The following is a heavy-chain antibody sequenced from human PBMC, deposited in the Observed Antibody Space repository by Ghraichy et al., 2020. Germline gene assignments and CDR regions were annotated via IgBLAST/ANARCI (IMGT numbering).Heavy chain of an antibody. D-gene: IGHD6-6*01. Sequence: SETLSLTCTVSGGSISSYYWSWIRQPAGKGLEWIGRIYTSGSTNYNPSLKSRVTMSVDTSKNQFSLKLSSVTAADTAVYYCARAPEFGSSWNSYYYYGMDVWGQGTTVTVSS. CDR1: GGSISSYY. CDR3: ARAPEFGSSWNSYYYYGMDV. V-gene: IGHV4-4*07. J-gene: IGHJ6*02. CDR2: IYTSGST.